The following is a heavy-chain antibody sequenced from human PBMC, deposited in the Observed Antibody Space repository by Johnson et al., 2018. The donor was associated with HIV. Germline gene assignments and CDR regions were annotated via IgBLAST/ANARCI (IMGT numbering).Heavy chain of an antibody. Sequence: VQLVESGGGVVRPGGSLRLSCAASGFTFDDYGMSWVRQAPGKGLEWVSGINWNGGSTGYAESVKGRFTISRDNAKNSLYVQMNSLRAEDTALYYCARGGADCGGDCYHAFDIWGQGTMVTVSS. V-gene: IGHV3-20*04. CDR3: ARGGADCGGDCYHAFDI. CDR1: GFTFDDYG. CDR2: INWNGGST. D-gene: IGHD2-21*02. J-gene: IGHJ3*02.